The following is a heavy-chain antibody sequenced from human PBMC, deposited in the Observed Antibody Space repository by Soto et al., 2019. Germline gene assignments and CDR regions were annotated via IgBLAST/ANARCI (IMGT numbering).Heavy chain of an antibody. CDR1: GYTFTSYY. D-gene: IGHD6-13*01. CDR2: INLSGGNT. CDR3: ARDRSRRYYYYGMDG. Sequence: ASVKVSCKASGYTFTSYYMHWVRQAPGQRLEWMGIINLSGGNTSYAQKFQGRVTMTRDTSTSTAYMELRSVRSDDTAVYYCARDRSRRYYYYGMDGWGQGTTVTVSS. J-gene: IGHJ6*02. V-gene: IGHV1-46*01.